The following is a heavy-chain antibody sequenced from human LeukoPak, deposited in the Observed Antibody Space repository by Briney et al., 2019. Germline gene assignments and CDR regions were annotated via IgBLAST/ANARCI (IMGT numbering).Heavy chain of an antibody. D-gene: IGHD6-13*01. V-gene: IGHV3-21*01. CDR3: ARGGGAAAAGTAIDY. CDR2: ISSSSTYI. J-gene: IGHJ4*02. Sequence: GGSLRLSCAASGFTFSNYIMNWVRQAPGQGLEWVSSISSSSTYIYYADSVKGRFTISRDNAKNSLYLQMNSLRAEDTAVYYCARGGGAAAAGTAIDYWGQGTLVTVSS. CDR1: GFTFSNYI.